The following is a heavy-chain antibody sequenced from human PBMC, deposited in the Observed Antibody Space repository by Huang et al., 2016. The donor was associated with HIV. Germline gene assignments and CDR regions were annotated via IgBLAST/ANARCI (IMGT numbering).Heavy chain of an antibody. CDR2: IRYDGNNY. V-gene: IGHV3-30*02. Sequence: QVQLVESGGGVVQPGGSLRLSCTASGFTFGSFGMPWVRQAPGKGVEWVAFIRYDGNNYYYADSVRCRFTISRDNSKDTLYLQMNRLRPDDSAVYYCAKDLTYTFGRHFDYWGRGTLVTVSS. J-gene: IGHJ4*02. D-gene: IGHD3-3*01. CDR1: GFTFGSFG. CDR3: AKDLTYTFGRHFDY.